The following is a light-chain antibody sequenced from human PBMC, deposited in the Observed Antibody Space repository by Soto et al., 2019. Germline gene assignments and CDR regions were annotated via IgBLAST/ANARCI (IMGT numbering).Light chain of an antibody. CDR1: QNIDAW. V-gene: IGKV1-5*03. CDR3: QQRNQWPPVT. CDR2: KAS. Sequence: IQMTQSPSTLSASVGDRVTITCRASQNIDAWLAWYQQKPGKAPKVLIYKASSLESGVPSRFSGSGSGTDFTLTISSLEPEDFAVYYCQQRNQWPPVTFGGGTRWISN. J-gene: IGKJ4*01.